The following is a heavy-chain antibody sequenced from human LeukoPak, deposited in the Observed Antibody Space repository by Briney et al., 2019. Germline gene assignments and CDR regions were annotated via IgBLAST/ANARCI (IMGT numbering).Heavy chain of an antibody. V-gene: IGHV4-34*01. J-gene: IGHJ2*01. CDR3: ARGRRDGYSGPWYFDL. CDR2: INHSGST. D-gene: IGHD5-24*01. CDR1: GGSFSGYY. Sequence: SETLSLTCAVYGGSFSGYYWSWIRQPPGKGLEWIGEINHSGSTNYNPSLKSRVSISIDTSKNQFSLKLSSVTAADTAVYYCARGRRDGYSGPWYFDLWGRGTLVTVSS.